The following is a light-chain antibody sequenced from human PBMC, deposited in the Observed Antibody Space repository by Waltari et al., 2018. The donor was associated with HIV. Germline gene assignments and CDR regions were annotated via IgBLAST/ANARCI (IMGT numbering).Light chain of an antibody. J-gene: IGLJ2*01. CDR3: SSYAVSNNRV. CDR2: EVN. Sequence: QSALTQPPSASGSPGQSVTISCTGTSSDVGGYNYVSWYQQHPGKAPKLMFYEVNKRPSGVPDRFSGSKSGNTASLTVAGLQAEDEADYYCSSYAVSNNRVFGGGTKLTVL. CDR1: SSDVGGYNY. V-gene: IGLV2-8*01.